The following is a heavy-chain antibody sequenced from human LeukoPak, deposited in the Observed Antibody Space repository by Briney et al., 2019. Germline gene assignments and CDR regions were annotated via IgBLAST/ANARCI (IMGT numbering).Heavy chain of an antibody. V-gene: IGHV4-31*03. CDR1: GGSISSGGYY. Sequence: SETLSLTCTVSGGSISSGGYYWSWIRQHPGKGLEWIGYIYYSGSTYYNPSLKSRVTISVDTSKNQFSLKLSSVTAADTAVYYCARRFCSSTSFYLGYFDLWGRGTLVTVSS. D-gene: IGHD2-2*01. J-gene: IGHJ2*01. CDR2: IYYSGST. CDR3: ARRFCSSTSFYLGYFDL.